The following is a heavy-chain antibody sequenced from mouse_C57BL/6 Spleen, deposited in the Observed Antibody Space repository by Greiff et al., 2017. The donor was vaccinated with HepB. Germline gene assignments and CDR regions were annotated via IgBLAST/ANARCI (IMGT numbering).Heavy chain of an antibody. CDR2: IYPGGGYT. Sequence: VQLQESGAELVRPGTSVKMSCKASGYTFTNYWIGWAKQRPGHGLEWIGDIYPGGGYTNYNEKFKGKATLTADKSSSTAYMQFSSLTSEDSAIYYCARAIYYDQYFDYWGQGTTLTVSS. V-gene: IGHV1-63*01. CDR1: GYTFTNYW. J-gene: IGHJ2*01. CDR3: ARAIYYDQYFDY. D-gene: IGHD2-4*01.